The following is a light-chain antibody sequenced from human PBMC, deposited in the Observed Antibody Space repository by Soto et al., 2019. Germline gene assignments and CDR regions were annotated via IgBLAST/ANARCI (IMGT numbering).Light chain of an antibody. CDR3: SSYTISGTVL. Sequence: QSALTQPPSASGSPGQSVTISCTGTTSDVGGYNYVSWYQLHPDKVPKLIIYEVSNRPSGVSNRFSGSKSGNTASLTISGLQAEDEADYYCSSYTISGTVLFGGGTKVTVL. V-gene: IGLV2-14*03. J-gene: IGLJ3*02. CDR2: EVS. CDR1: TSDVGGYNY.